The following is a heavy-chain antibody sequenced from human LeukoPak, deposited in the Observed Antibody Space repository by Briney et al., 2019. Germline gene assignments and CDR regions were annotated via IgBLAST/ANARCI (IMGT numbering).Heavy chain of an antibody. Sequence: PGGSLRLSCAASEFTFSNYALHWVRQAPGKGLQWVAVISYDGNTIHYADSVKGRFIISRDTSKNTLYLQMNSLRAEDTAVYYCARYGRDYDFWSGAVGDYWGQGTLVTVSS. CDR3: ARYGRDYDFWSGAVGDY. V-gene: IGHV3-30-3*01. CDR2: ISYDGNTI. D-gene: IGHD3-3*01. J-gene: IGHJ4*02. CDR1: EFTFSNYA.